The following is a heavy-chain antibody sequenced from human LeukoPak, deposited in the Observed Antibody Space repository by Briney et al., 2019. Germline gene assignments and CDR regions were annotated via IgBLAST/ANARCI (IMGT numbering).Heavy chain of an antibody. J-gene: IGHJ4*02. CDR2: ISSSSSTI. V-gene: IGHV3-48*02. D-gene: IGHD3-10*01. CDR3: ARGVAQGGEDYFDY. Sequence: GGSLRLSCAASGFTFSSYSMNWVRQAPGKGLEWVSYISSSSSTIYYADSVKGRFTISRDNAKNSLYLQMNSLRDEDTAVYYCARGVAQGGEDYFDYWGQGTLVTVSS. CDR1: GFTFSSYS.